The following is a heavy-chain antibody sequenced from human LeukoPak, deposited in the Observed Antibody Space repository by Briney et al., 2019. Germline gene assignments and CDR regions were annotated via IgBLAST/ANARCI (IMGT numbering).Heavy chain of an antibody. CDR3: ARTYYDFWSGSGNWFDP. CDR2: IYYSGST. Sequence: SETLSLTCTVSGGSISSYYWSWIRQPPGKALEWIGYIYYSGSTNYNPSLKSRVTISVDTSKNQFSLKLSSVTAADTAVYYCARTYYDFWSGSGNWFDPWGQGTLVTVSS. V-gene: IGHV4-59*08. CDR1: GGSISSYY. D-gene: IGHD3-3*01. J-gene: IGHJ5*02.